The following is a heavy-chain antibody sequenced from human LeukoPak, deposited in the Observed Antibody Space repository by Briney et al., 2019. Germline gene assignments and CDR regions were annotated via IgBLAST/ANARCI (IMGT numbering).Heavy chain of an antibody. J-gene: IGHJ4*02. Sequence: PSETLSLTCAVSGGSISSGGYSWSWIRQPPGKGLEWIGYIYHSGHTYFNPSLKSRVTISVDRSKIQFSLKLSSVTAADTAVYYCARGYDILTGHDYFDYWGQGTLVTVSS. CDR2: IYHSGHT. V-gene: IGHV4-30-2*01. D-gene: IGHD3-9*01. CDR1: GGSISSGGYS. CDR3: ARGYDILTGHDYFDY.